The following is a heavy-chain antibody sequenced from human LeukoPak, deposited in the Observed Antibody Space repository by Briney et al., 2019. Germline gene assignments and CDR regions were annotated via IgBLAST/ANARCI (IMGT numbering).Heavy chain of an antibody. D-gene: IGHD3-10*01. CDR1: GFTFSSYS. CDR2: ISSSRSYI. V-gene: IGHV3-21*04. CDR3: ARGVNGSGSQLDY. Sequence: GGSLRLSCAASGFTFSSYSMNWVRQAPGKGRECVSSISSSRSYIYYAYSVKGRFTISRDNVKNSLYLQMNSLRAEDTAAYYCARGVNGSGSQLDYWGQGTLVTVSS. J-gene: IGHJ4*02.